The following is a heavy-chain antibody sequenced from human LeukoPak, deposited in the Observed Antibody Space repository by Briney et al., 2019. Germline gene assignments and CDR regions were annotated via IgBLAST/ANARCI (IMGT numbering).Heavy chain of an antibody. J-gene: IGHJ4*02. V-gene: IGHV3-20*04. D-gene: IGHD3-22*01. CDR1: GFTFDDVG. Sequence: PGGSLRLSCTASGFTFDDVGMSWVRQAPGKGLEWVSGINWNGGSTAYADSVKGRFTISRDNAKNSLYLQMNSLRAEDTAVYYCARTYYYDSSGYYFLDYWGQGTLVTVSS. CDR2: INWNGGST. CDR3: ARTYYYDSSGYYFLDY.